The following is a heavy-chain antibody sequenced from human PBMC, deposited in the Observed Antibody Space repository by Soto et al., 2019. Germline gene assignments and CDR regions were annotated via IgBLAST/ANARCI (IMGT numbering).Heavy chain of an antibody. Sequence: GESLKISCKGSGYSFTSYWIGWVRQMPGKGLEWMGIIYPGDSDTRYSPSFQGQVTISADKSTSTAYMELSSLRSEDTAVYYCARGLASYGTDYWGQGTLVTVSS. CDR3: ARGLASYGTDY. J-gene: IGHJ4*02. D-gene: IGHD5-18*01. CDR2: IYPGDSDT. CDR1: GYSFTSYW. V-gene: IGHV5-51*01.